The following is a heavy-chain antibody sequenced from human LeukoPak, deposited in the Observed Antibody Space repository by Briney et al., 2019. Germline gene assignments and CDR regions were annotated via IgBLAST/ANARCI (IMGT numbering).Heavy chain of an antibody. J-gene: IGHJ4*02. D-gene: IGHD1-26*01. Sequence: QAGGSLRLSCAASGFTFSSYGMHWVRQAPGKGLEWVAFIRYDGSNKYYADSVKGRFTISRDNSKNTLYLQMNSLRAEDTAVYYCAKDRRGGSYPPSDWGQGTLVTVSS. CDR2: IRYDGSNK. CDR3: AKDRRGGSYPPSD. V-gene: IGHV3-30*02. CDR1: GFTFSSYG.